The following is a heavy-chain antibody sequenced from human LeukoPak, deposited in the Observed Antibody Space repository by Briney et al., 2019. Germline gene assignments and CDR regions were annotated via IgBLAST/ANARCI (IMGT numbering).Heavy chain of an antibody. CDR3: AKDLELGATGLGY. CDR2: IYHSGST. D-gene: IGHD1-26*01. V-gene: IGHV4-38-2*02. J-gene: IGHJ4*02. CDR1: GYSIISGYY. Sequence: SETLSLPCAVSGYSIISGYYWGWIRQPPGKGLEGIGSIYHSGSTYYNPSLKSRVTISVDTSKNQFSLKLRSVTAADTAVYYCAKDLELGATGLGYWGQGTLFTVSS.